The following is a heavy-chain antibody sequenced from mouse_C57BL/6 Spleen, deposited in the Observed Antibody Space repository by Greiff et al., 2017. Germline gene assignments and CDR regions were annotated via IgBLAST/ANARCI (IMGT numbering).Heavy chain of an antibody. Sequence: QVQLQQPGAELVQPGASVKLSCKASGYTFTSYWMHWVQQGPGRGLEWIGRINPNSGGTKYNEKFKSKATLTVDKPSRTAYMQLSSLTSDDSAVYDVARGLAMDYWGQGTSVTVSS. V-gene: IGHV1-72*01. CDR1: GYTFTSYW. CDR2: INPNSGGT. J-gene: IGHJ4*01. CDR3: ARGLAMDY.